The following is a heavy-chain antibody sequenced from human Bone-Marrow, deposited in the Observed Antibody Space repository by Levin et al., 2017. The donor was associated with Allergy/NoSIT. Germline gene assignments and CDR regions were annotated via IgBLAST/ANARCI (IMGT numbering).Heavy chain of an antibody. Sequence: ESLKISCTVSGGSISRYYFNWIRQPPGKGLEWIGYIHYSGSTDYNPSLKSRVTMSVDRSKRQFSLKLSSVTAADTALFYCAMADAPYYFDSWGQGTLVAVSS. D-gene: IGHD5-24*01. CDR3: AMADAPYYFDS. CDR1: GGSISRYY. J-gene: IGHJ4*02. V-gene: IGHV4-59*01. CDR2: IHYSGST.